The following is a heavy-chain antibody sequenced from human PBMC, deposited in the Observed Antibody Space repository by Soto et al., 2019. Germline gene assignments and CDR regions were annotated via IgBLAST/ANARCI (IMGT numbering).Heavy chain of an antibody. CDR3: ARAPYCGGDCYPDFGPWFDP. Sequence: QVQLVQSGAEVKKPGSSVKVSCKASGGTFSSYAISWVRQAPGQGLEWMGGIIPIFGTANYAQKFQGRVTITADESTSTAYMELSSLRSEDTAVYYCARAPYCGGDCYPDFGPWFDPWGQGTLVTVSS. V-gene: IGHV1-69*01. D-gene: IGHD2-21*02. CDR1: GGTFSSYA. CDR2: IIPIFGTA. J-gene: IGHJ5*02.